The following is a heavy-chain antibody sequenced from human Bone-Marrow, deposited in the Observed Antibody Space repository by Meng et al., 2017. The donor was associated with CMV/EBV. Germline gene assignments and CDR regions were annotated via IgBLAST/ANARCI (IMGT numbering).Heavy chain of an antibody. D-gene: IGHD3-9*01. J-gene: IGHJ6*02. CDR1: GFTFSSYW. Sequence: GGSLRLSCAASGFTFSSYWMSWVRQAPGKGPEWVANIKQDGSEKYYVDSVKGRFTISRDNAKNSLYLQMNSLRAEDTAVYYCARDLKDTYYDILTGYSYYYGMDVWGQGTTVTVSS. V-gene: IGHV3-7*01. CDR3: ARDLKDTYYDILTGYSYYYGMDV. CDR2: IKQDGSEK.